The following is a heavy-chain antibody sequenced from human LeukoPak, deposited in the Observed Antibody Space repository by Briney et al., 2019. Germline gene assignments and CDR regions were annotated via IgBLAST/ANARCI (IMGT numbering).Heavy chain of an antibody. Sequence: GGSLRLSCAASGFTFSSYGMHWVRQAPGKGLEWVAFIRYDGSNKYYADSVKGRFTISRDNSKNTPYLQMNSLRAEDTAVYYCANPMFEYSSSSRALGAFDIWGQGTMVTVSS. V-gene: IGHV3-30*02. J-gene: IGHJ3*02. D-gene: IGHD6-6*01. CDR1: GFTFSSYG. CDR3: ANPMFEYSSSSRALGAFDI. CDR2: IRYDGSNK.